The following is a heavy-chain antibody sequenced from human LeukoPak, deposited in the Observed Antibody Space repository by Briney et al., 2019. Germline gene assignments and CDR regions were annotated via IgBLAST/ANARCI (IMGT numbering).Heavy chain of an antibody. CDR2: ISDRGTT. J-gene: IGHJ5*02. D-gene: IGHD3-10*01. CDR1: GGSINSSSYY. V-gene: IGHV4-39*07. Sequence: SETLSLTCTVSGGSINSSSYYWGWIRQSPGKGLEWIGEISDRGTTNNSPSLTSRVTLSVDTSKNQFSLNLSSVTAADTAVYYCARRFVRGVSPRWFDAWGQGTLVTVSS. CDR3: ARRFVRGVSPRWFDA.